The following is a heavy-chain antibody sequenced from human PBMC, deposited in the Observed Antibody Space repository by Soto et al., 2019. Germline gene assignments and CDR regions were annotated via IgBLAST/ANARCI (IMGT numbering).Heavy chain of an antibody. CDR3: ATGGLPQLKR. J-gene: IGHJ4*02. CDR1: GGSFSGYY. Sequence: SETLSLTCAVYGGSFSGYYWSWIRQPPGKGLEWIGEINHSGSTNYNPSLKSRVTISVDTSKNQFSLKLSSVTAAYTAVYYWATGGLPQLKRWGQGTLVTVSS. D-gene: IGHD1-26*01. CDR2: INHSGST. V-gene: IGHV4-34*01.